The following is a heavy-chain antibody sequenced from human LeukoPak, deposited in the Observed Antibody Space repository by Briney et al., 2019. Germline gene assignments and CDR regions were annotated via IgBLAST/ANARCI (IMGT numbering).Heavy chain of an antibody. CDR2: VSSDGQSD. V-gene: IGHV3-30*01. Sequence: GASLRLSCVASGFTFRAYALHWVRRAPGQGLDWVAVVSSDGQSDFYSDSVRGRFTISRDNSRDALYLQMDALRVADTGLYFCARSTYYYGSGTFYSVGPFDSWGQGTLVTVSS. CDR3: ARSTYYYGSGTFYSVGPFDS. D-gene: IGHD3-10*01. J-gene: IGHJ4*02. CDR1: GFTFRAYA.